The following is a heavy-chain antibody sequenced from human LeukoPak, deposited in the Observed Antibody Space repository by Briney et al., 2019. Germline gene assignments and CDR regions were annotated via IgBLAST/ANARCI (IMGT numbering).Heavy chain of an antibody. Sequence: GESLKISCTASGYDFANSWIGWVRQMPGKSLEWMGIIYPRDSDTIYSPSFQGQVTISADKSIRTAYLQWSSLTASDTAMYYCARGERAMATRKAGFDYWGQGTLVTVSS. D-gene: IGHD5-24*01. J-gene: IGHJ4*02. CDR2: IYPRDSDT. CDR1: GYDFANSW. V-gene: IGHV5-51*01. CDR3: ARGERAMATRKAGFDY.